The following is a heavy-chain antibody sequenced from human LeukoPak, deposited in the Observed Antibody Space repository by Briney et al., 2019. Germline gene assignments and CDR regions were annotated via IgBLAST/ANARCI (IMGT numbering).Heavy chain of an antibody. CDR2: IYPGDSDT. V-gene: IGHV5-51*01. CDR1: GYSYTNYW. J-gene: IGHJ4*02. D-gene: IGHD3-10*01. Sequence: GESLKISCKGSGYSYTNYWIGWVRQMPGKGLEWMGIIYPGDSDTTYSPSFQGQVTISADKSINTAYLQWSSLKASDTAMYYCARTYGSGSYNFDYWGQGTLVTVSS. CDR3: ARTYGSGSYNFDY.